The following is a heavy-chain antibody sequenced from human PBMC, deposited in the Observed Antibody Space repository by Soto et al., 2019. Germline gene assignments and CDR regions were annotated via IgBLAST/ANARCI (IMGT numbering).Heavy chain of an antibody. V-gene: IGHV3-72*01. Sequence: PGGSLRLSCAASGFTFSDHYMDWVRQAPGKGLEWVGRTRNKANSYTTEYAASVKGRFTISRDDPKNSLYLQMNSLKTEDTAVYYCARGMMGVMDTAMVTTTYYYYYGMDVWGQGTTVTVSS. CDR1: GFTFSDHY. J-gene: IGHJ6*02. D-gene: IGHD5-18*01. CDR2: TRNKANSYTT. CDR3: ARGMMGVMDTAMVTTTYYYYYGMDV.